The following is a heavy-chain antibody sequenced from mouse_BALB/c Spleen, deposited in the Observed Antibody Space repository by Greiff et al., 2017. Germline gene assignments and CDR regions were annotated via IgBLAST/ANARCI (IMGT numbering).Heavy chain of an antibody. CDR1: GFTFSSYT. D-gene: IGHD1-1*01. V-gene: IGHV5-6-4*01. J-gene: IGHJ1*01. CDR2: ISSGGSYT. Sequence: EVKLVESGGGLVKPGGSLKLSCAASGFTFSSYTMSWVRQTPEKRLEWVATISSGGSYTYYPDSVKGRFTISRDNAKNTLYLQMSSLKSEDTAMYYCTRARDAYYEGYFDVWGAGTTVTVSS. CDR3: TRARDAYYEGYFDV.